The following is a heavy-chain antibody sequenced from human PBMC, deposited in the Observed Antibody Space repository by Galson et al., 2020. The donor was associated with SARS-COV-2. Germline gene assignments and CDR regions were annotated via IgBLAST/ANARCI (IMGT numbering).Heavy chain of an antibody. D-gene: IGHD2-2*01. J-gene: IGHJ5*02. CDR3: AHRRDCKITTCFNWFDP. CDR2: IYWDDDK. CDR1: GFSLRTSGVG. V-gene: IGHV2-5*02. Sequence: VSGPTLVKPTQTLTLTCTFSGFSLRTSGVGVGWIRQPPGKALEWLALIYWDDDKRYSPSLKSRLTITKDTSKNQVFLTMTNMNPVDTATYYCAHRRDCKITTCFNWFDPWGQGTLVSVSS.